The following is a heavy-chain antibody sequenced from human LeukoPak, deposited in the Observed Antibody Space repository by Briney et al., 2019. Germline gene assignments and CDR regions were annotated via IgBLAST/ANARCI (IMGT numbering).Heavy chain of an antibody. J-gene: IGHJ4*02. CDR2: ISATGGSR. CDR3: AKKFRGTTVISGDYFDY. Sequence: GGSLRLSCAASGFTFSSCAMSWVRQAPGKGLEWVSTISATGGSRYYADSVKGRFTISRDNSKNTLYLQMNSLRAEDTAVYYCAKKFRGTTVISGDYFDYWGQGTLVTVFS. V-gene: IGHV3-23*01. D-gene: IGHD4-17*01. CDR1: GFTFSSCA.